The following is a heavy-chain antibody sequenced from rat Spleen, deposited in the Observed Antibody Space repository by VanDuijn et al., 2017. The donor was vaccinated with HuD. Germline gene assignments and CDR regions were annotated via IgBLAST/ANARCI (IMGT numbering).Heavy chain of an antibody. V-gene: IGHV2-47*01. CDR3: TRGVYYFDY. Sequence: QVQLKESGPGLVQPSQTLSLTCTVSGFALTSNCVNWIRQPPGKGLEWMRLIWSYGGTDYNSAIKSRLSISRDTSKSPVFLKVNSLKTEDTGIYYCTRGVYYFDYWGQGVMVTVSS. J-gene: IGHJ2*01. CDR2: IWSYGGT. D-gene: IGHD1-11*01. CDR1: GFALTSNC.